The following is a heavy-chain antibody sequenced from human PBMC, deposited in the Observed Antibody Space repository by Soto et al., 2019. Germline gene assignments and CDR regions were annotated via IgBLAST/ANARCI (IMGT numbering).Heavy chain of an antibody. CDR1: GFTFSSYG. Sequence: GGSLRLSCAASGFTFSSYGMHWVRQAPGKGLEWVAVISYDGSNKYYADSVKGRFTISRDNSKNTLYLQMNSLRAEDTAVYYCAKVASSGYFDAFDTWGQGTMVTVSS. D-gene: IGHD3-22*01. CDR2: ISYDGSNK. V-gene: IGHV3-30*18. J-gene: IGHJ3*02. CDR3: AKVASSGYFDAFDT.